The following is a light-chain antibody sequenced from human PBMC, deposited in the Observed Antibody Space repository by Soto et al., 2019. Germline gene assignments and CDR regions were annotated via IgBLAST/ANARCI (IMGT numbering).Light chain of an antibody. J-gene: IGKJ3*01. CDR1: ETISPY. CDR2: YVS. V-gene: IGKV1-39*01. Sequence: DIQMTQSPSSLSVSVGDRVTISCRSSETISPYLSWYQQKFGEAPKRLIYYVSTLQGGVPSRFSGGGSGTEFNLTSDPVQPEDLATYCCQQSYSMPFTFGPGTKVEIK. CDR3: QQSYSMPFT.